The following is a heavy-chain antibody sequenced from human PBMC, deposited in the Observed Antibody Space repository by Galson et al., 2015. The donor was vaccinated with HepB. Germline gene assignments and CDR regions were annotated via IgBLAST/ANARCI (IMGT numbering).Heavy chain of an antibody. CDR2: ISNSGNTI. V-gene: IGHV3-48*03. D-gene: IGHD3-3*01. J-gene: IGHJ5*02. CDR1: GFTFSSYS. CDR3: ARVPRFLKWLNRDWFDP. Sequence: SLRLSCAASGFTFSSYSMSWVRQAPGKGLEWVSYISNSGNTIYYADSVKGRFTMSRDNAKSSVDLQMNNLRAEDTAVYFCARVPRFLKWLNRDWFDPWGQGTLVTVSS.